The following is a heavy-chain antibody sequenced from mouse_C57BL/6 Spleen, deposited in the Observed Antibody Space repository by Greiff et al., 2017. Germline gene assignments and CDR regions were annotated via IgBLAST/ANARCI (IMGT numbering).Heavy chain of an antibody. V-gene: IGHV1-72*01. CDR3: AREGLRDWYFDV. CDR1: GYTFTSYW. CDR2: IDPNSGGT. J-gene: IGHJ1*03. Sequence: QVQLQQSGAELVKPGASVKLSCKASGYTFTSYWMHWVKQRPGRGLEWIGRIDPNSGGTKYNEKFKCKATLTVDKPSSTVYMQLSSLTAEDSAVYYCAREGLRDWYFDVWGTGTTVTVSS. D-gene: IGHD2-4*01.